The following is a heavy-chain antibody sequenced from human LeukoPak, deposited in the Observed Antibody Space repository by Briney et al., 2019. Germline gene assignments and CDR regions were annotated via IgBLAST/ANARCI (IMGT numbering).Heavy chain of an antibody. CDR3: ARGLVYYYDSSGPDSYYMDV. CDR2: IIPIFGTA. J-gene: IGHJ6*03. CDR1: GGTFSSYA. Sequence: SVKVSCKASGGTFSSYAISWVRQAPGQGLEWMRGIIPIFGTANYAQKFQGRVTITTDESTSTAYMELSSLRSEDTAVYYCARGLVYYYDSSGPDSYYMDVWGKGTTVTVSS. D-gene: IGHD3-22*01. V-gene: IGHV1-69*05.